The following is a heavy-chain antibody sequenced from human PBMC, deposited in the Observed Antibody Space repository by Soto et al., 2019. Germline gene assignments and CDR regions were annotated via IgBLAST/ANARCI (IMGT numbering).Heavy chain of an antibody. Sequence: EVQLLESGGGLVQPGGSLRLSCAASGFTFSSYAMSWVRQAPGKGLEWVSAISGSGGSTYYADSVKGRFTISRDNSKNTLYLQMNSMRAEDTAVYYCVDVSYSSGWFYFDYWGQRNLVTVSS. CDR1: GFTFSSYA. J-gene: IGHJ4*02. V-gene: IGHV3-23*01. CDR3: VDVSYSSGWFYFDY. CDR2: ISGSGGST. D-gene: IGHD6-19*01.